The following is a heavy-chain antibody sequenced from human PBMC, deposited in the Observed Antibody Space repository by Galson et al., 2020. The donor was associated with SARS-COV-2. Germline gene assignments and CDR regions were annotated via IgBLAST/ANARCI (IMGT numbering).Heavy chain of an antibody. CDR3: ARLSVPAAIFIRDYFDY. V-gene: IGHV5-51*01. D-gene: IGHD2-2*02. CDR1: GYSFTSYW. Sequence: GESLKISCKGSGYSFTSYWIGWVRQMPGKGLEWMGIIYPGDSDTRYSPSFQGQVTISADKSISTAYLQWSSLKASDTAMYYCARLSVPAAIFIRDYFDYWGQGTLVTVSS. J-gene: IGHJ4*02. CDR2: IYPGDSDT.